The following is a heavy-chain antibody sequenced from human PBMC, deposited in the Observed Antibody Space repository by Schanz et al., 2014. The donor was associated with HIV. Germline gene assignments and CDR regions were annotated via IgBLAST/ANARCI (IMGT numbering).Heavy chain of an antibody. CDR2: ISESGGRT. J-gene: IGHJ6*02. CDR1: GFNFNNYA. D-gene: IGHD6-19*01. Sequence: EVQLLESGGGLEQPGGSLRLSCAASGFNFNNYAMTWVRQAPGKGLEWVSSISESGGRTYYADSVKGRLTISRDNSKNTLYLQMNSLRAEDTAVYYCAKSHKHDSSDYYRFYYFGMDVWGQGTTVTVSS. V-gene: IGHV3-23*01. CDR3: AKSHKHDSSDYYRFYYFGMDV.